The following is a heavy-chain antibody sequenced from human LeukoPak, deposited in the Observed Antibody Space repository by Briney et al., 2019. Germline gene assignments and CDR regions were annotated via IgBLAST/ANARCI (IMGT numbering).Heavy chain of an antibody. D-gene: IGHD5-12*01. CDR1: GCTFTGYY. CDR2: INPNSGGT. J-gene: IGHJ6*02. Sequence: ASVKVSCKASGCTFTGYYMHWVRQAPGQGLEWMGWINPNSGGTNYAQKFQGRVTMTRDTSISTAYMELSRLRSDDTAVYYCARDEVATILGVGNYYYGMDVWGQGTTVTVSS. V-gene: IGHV1-2*02. CDR3: ARDEVATILGVGNYYYGMDV.